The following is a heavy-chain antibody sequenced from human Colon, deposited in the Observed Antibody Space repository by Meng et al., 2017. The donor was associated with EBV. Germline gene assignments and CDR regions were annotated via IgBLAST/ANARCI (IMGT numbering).Heavy chain of an antibody. CDR3: ARRRYYYGSGSYHSYYFDY. CDR1: GGSISISSYY. CDR2: IYYNGST. Sequence: LRLEESGPGLVKPSETLSLTCTVSGGSISISSYYWGWIRQPPGKGLEWIGSIYYNGSTYYNPSLKSRVTISVDTSKNQFSLKLNSVTAADTAVYYCARRRYYYGSGSYHSYYFDYWGQGALVTVSS. D-gene: IGHD3-10*01. V-gene: IGHV4-39*01. J-gene: IGHJ4*02.